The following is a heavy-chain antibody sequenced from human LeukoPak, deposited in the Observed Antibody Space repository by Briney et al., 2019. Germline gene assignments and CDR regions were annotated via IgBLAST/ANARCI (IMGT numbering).Heavy chain of an antibody. CDR3: ATSSGWYRYDS. J-gene: IGHJ4*02. CDR2: IFHSGST. CDR1: GASIIGPKW. Sequence: SGTLSLTCTVSGASIIGPKWWNWVRLSPGKGMEWIGEIFHSGSTHYNPSLKSRVTISVDTSKNQFSLILTSVTDADTAVCYCATSSGWYRYDSWGQGTLVTVSS. V-gene: IGHV4-4*02. D-gene: IGHD6-19*01.